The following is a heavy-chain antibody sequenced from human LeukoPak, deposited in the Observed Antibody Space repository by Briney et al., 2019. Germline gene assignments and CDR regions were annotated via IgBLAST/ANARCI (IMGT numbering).Heavy chain of an antibody. CDR3: AKDLLITGKLDY. CDR1: GFTFSSYG. V-gene: IGHV3-30*18. J-gene: IGHJ4*02. Sequence: RSLRLSCAASGFTFSSYGMHWVRQAPGKGLEWVAVISYDGSNKYYADSVKGRFTISRDNSKNTLYLQMNSLRAEDTAVYYCAKDLLITGKLDYWGQGTLVTVSS. D-gene: IGHD1-20*01. CDR2: ISYDGSNK.